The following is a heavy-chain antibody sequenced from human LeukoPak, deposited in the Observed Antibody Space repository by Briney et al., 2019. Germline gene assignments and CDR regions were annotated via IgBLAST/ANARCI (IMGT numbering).Heavy chain of an antibody. CDR3: AKGGSSSSGLGFCDY. V-gene: IGHV3-23*01. D-gene: IGHD6-6*01. CDR2: ISGSGGST. Sequence: GGSLRLSCAASGFTFSSYAMSWVRQAPGKGLEWVSAISGSGGSTYYADSVKGRFTISRDNSKNTLYLQMNSLRPEDTAVYYCAKGGSSSSGLGFCDYWGQGTLVTVSS. J-gene: IGHJ4*02. CDR1: GFTFSSYA.